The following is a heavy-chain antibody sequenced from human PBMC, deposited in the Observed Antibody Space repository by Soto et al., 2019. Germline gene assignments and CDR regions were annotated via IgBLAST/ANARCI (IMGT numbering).Heavy chain of an antibody. Sequence: GGSLRLSCAASGFTFSSDWMHWVRQAPGKGLVWVSRINSDGRSTTYADSVKGRFTISRDNAKNTLYLQMNSLRAEDTAVYYCARVYCSGGSCYSVDYWGQGT. V-gene: IGHV3-74*01. D-gene: IGHD2-15*01. CDR2: INSDGRST. CDR3: ARVYCSGGSCYSVDY. CDR1: GFTFSSDW. J-gene: IGHJ4*02.